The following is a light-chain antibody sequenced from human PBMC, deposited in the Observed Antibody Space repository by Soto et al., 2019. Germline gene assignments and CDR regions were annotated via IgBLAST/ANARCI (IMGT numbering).Light chain of an antibody. CDR3: NSYASSATWV. CDR2: HVS. V-gene: IGLV2-14*03. J-gene: IGLJ3*02. Sequence: QSALTQPASVSGSPGQSVTISCTGTSSDVGAYDYVSWYQQHPGKAPKLMIYHVSHRPSGVSDRFSGSKSGYTASLTISGLQAEDEADYYCNSYASSATWVFGGGTQLTVL. CDR1: SSDVGAYDY.